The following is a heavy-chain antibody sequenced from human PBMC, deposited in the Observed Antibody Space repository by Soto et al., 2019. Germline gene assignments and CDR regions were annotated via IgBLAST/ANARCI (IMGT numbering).Heavy chain of an antibody. J-gene: IGHJ6*02. Sequence: GASVKVSCKASGYTFTSYGISWVRQAPGQGLEWMGWISAYNGNTNYAQKLQGRVTMTTDTSTSTAYMELRSLRSDDTAVYYCARVSYDFWSGPQHVKIPRAGYYYYGMDVWGQGTTVTVSS. V-gene: IGHV1-18*01. CDR2: ISAYNGNT. CDR3: ARVSYDFWSGPQHVKIPRAGYYYYGMDV. CDR1: GYTFTSYG. D-gene: IGHD3-3*01.